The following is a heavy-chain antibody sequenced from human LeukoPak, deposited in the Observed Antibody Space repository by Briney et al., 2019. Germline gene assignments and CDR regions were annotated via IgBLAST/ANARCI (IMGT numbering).Heavy chain of an antibody. J-gene: IGHJ4*02. D-gene: IGHD6-13*01. CDR1: GGSFSGYY. CDR2: INHSEST. V-gene: IGHV4-34*01. CDR3: ARGSMAAEAAAGRGPGLYFDY. Sequence: SETLSLTCAVYGGSFSGYYWSWIRQPPGKGLEWIGEINHSESTNYNPSLKSRVTISVDTSKNQFSLKLSSVTAADTAVYYCARGSMAAEAAAGRGPGLYFDYWGQGTLVPVSS.